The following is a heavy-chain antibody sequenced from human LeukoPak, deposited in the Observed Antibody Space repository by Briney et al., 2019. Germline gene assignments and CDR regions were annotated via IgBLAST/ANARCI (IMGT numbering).Heavy chain of an antibody. J-gene: IGHJ4*02. CDR1: GYTFTTFY. Sequence: ASVKVSCKASGYTFTTFYMHWLRQAPGQGLEWMGIINPSSGSTSYAQKFQGRVTMTRDTSTSTVYMELSSLRSEDTAVYYCARVPWANYYDIYFDYWGQGTLVTVSS. V-gene: IGHV1-46*01. D-gene: IGHD3-22*01. CDR2: INPSSGST. CDR3: ARVPWANYYDIYFDY.